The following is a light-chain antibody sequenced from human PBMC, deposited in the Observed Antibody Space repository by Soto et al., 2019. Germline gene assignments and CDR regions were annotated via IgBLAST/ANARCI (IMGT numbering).Light chain of an antibody. Sequence: QSVLTQPASESGSPGQSITISCTGTSSDVGGYNYVSWYQQHPGKAPKLMIYDVTNRPSGVSDRFSGSKSGNTASLTISGLQAEDEADYSCNSYTSSTSYVFGTGTKVPVL. CDR1: SSDVGGYNY. J-gene: IGLJ1*01. CDR2: DVT. V-gene: IGLV2-14*03. CDR3: NSYTSSTSYV.